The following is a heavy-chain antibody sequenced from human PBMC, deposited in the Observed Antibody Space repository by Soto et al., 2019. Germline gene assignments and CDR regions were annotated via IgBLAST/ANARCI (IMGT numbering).Heavy chain of an antibody. J-gene: IGHJ6*02. CDR3: ASVETQRYYYGMDV. Sequence: QVQLVQSGAEVKKPGSSVKVSCKASGGTFSSYAISWVRQAPGQGLEWMGGIITIFGTADYGQKFQGRVTITADESKRTAYRERSSLRSEDTAVYYCASVETQRYYYGMDVWGQGTTVTVSS. CDR2: IITIFGTA. V-gene: IGHV1-69*12. CDR1: GGTFSSYA. D-gene: IGHD2-15*01.